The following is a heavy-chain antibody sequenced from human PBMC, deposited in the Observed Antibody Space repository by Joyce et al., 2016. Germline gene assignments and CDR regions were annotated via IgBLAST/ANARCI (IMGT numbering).Heavy chain of an antibody. Sequence: QLVESGGGVVKAGGSLRLCCEASGSTFSSSSMSWFRQAPGKGLEWVAAISAPGYYIFHAETVRGRFTVSRDNAKKTLYLQMNSLRAEDSAVFYCARGGISYYYAMDVWGQGTTVTVSS. D-gene: IGHD3-16*01. CDR1: GSTFSSSS. J-gene: IGHJ6*02. CDR3: ARGGISYYYAMDV. V-gene: IGHV3-21*01. CDR2: ISAPGYYI.